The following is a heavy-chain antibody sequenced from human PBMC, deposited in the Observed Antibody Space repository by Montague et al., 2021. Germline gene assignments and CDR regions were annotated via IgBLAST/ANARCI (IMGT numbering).Heavy chain of an antibody. CDR1: GFTFSSYA. CDR3: AKRESSGLHYFDC. J-gene: IGHJ4*02. CDR2: IVGNGGNT. V-gene: IGHV3-23*01. Sequence: SLRLSWAASGFTFSSYAMTWVRQAPGKGLEWVSLIVGNGGNTFYADSVKGRFTISRDNSKNTLYLQMNSLRADDTAAYYCAKRESSGLHYFDCWGQGTLVTVSS. D-gene: IGHD6-19*01.